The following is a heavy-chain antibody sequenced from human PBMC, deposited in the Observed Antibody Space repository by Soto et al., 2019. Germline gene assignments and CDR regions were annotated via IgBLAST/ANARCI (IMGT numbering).Heavy chain of an antibody. CDR1: GFTFSSYT. V-gene: IGHV3-48*02. CDR2: ISSSSSTI. J-gene: IGHJ4*02. Sequence: EVQLVESGGGLVQPGGSLRLSCAASGFTFSSYTMNWVRQAPGKGLEWVSYISSSSSTIYYADSVKGRFTISGDNAKNSLYLQMNSLRDADTAVYYCAREGGIAVAGTSGDYWGQGILVTGSS. CDR3: AREGGIAVAGTSGDY. D-gene: IGHD6-19*01.